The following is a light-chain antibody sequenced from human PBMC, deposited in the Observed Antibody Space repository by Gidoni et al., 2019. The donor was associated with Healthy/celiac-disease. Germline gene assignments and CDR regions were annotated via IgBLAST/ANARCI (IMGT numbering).Light chain of an antibody. CDR3: QQYYSIPWT. J-gene: IGKJ1*01. CDR2: WAS. Sequence: DIVMTQSPDSLAVSLGVRATINCKSSQSVLYSSNNKNYLAWYQQKPGQPPKLLIYWASTRESGVPDRFSGSGSGTDFTLTISSLQAEDVAVYYCQQYYSIPWTFGQGTKVEIK. V-gene: IGKV4-1*01. CDR1: QSVLYSSNNKNY.